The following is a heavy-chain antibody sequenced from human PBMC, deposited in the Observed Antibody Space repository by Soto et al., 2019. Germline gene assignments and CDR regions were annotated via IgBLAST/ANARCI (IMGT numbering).Heavy chain of an antibody. Sequence: QVQLQQWGAGLLKPSETLSLTCAVHGGSFSGYSWTWIRQPPGQGLEWIGEINSGGSTTYNPSLRSRVSMSLHTSTNHFSLNLSSVTAADTAVYYCARHRDYYYFYYGMDVWGQGTTVTVSS. CDR2: INSGGST. V-gene: IGHV4-34*01. D-gene: IGHD3-16*01. CDR3: ARHRDYYYFYYGMDV. CDR1: GGSFSGYS. J-gene: IGHJ6*02.